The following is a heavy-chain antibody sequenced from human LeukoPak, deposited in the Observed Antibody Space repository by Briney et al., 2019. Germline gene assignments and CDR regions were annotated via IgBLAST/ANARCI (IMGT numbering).Heavy chain of an antibody. CDR2: ISSNSSYL. CDR3: AKDLYSHDRSGYPHFDY. J-gene: IGHJ4*02. V-gene: IGHV3-21*04. D-gene: IGHD3-22*01. Sequence: GGSLRLSCAAFGLTFSSYSMNWVRHAPGKGLEWVSSISSNSSYLYYADSVKGRFTISRDNAKNSLYLQMNSLRAEDTALYYCAKDLYSHDRSGYPHFDYWGQGTLVTVSS. CDR1: GLTFSSYS.